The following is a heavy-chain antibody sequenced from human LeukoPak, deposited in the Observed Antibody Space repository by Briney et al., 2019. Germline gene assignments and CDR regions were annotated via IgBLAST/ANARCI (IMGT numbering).Heavy chain of an antibody. D-gene: IGHD4-17*01. J-gene: IGHJ4*02. Sequence: GGSLRLSCAASGFTFSSYGMHWVRQAPGKGLEWVAVIWYDGSNKYYADSVKGRFTISRDNSKNTLYLQMNSLRAEDAAVYYCARDGQAYGDYVTPDYWGQGTLVTVSS. CDR2: IWYDGSNK. CDR1: GFTFSSYG. CDR3: ARDGQAYGDYVTPDY. V-gene: IGHV3-33*01.